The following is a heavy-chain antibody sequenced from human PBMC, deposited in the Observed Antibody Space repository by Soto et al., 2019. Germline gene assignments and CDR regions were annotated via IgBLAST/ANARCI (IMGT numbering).Heavy chain of an antibody. J-gene: IGHJ4*02. CDR3: ARDSYCSGGTCYHYY. V-gene: IGHV4-4*07. CDR1: GGSIISYY. CDR2: VYTSGST. Sequence: SSETLSLTCTFSGGSIISYYWSWIRQPAGKGLEWIGRVYTSGSTNYNPSLKSRVTVSVDTSKNQFSLNLSSVTAADTAVYYCARDSYCSGGTCYHYYWGQGTLVTVSS. D-gene: IGHD2-15*01.